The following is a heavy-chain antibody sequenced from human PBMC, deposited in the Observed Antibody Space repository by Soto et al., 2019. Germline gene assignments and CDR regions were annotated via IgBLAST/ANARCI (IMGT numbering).Heavy chain of an antibody. CDR2: ISYSGST. V-gene: IGHV4-59*01. Sequence: SETLSLTCTVSSDSISSYYWSWIRQPPGKRLERIGYISYSGSTDYNPSLKSRVTISGDTSKKQFSLKVSSVTAADTAVYYCARGTSWQLPFDYWGQGTLVTVSS. J-gene: IGHJ4*02. CDR1: SDSISSYY. CDR3: ARGTSWQLPFDY. D-gene: IGHD6-13*01.